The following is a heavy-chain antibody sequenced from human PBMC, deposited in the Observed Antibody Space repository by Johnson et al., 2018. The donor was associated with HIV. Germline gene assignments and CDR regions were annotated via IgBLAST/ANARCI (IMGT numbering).Heavy chain of an antibody. V-gene: IGHV3-7*01. Sequence: VQLVESGGGVVQPGGSLRLSCAASGFTVSSNYMTWVRQAPGKGLEWVANIKQDGSEKYYEDSVKGRFTISRDNAKNSLSLQMNSLRAEDTAVYYCARDSRLRTRAVGWADAFDIWGQGTMVSVSS. CDR1: GFTVSSNY. CDR2: IKQDGSEK. D-gene: IGHD4-17*01. J-gene: IGHJ3*02. CDR3: ARDSRLRTRAVGWADAFDI.